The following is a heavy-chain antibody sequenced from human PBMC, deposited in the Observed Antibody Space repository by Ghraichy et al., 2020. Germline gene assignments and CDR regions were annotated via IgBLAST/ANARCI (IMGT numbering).Heavy chain of an antibody. CDR2: ISGSGGST. CDR1: GFTFSSYA. V-gene: IGHV3-23*01. D-gene: IGHD1-26*01. Sequence: GGSLRLSCAASGFTFSSYAMSWVRQAPGKGLEWVSAISGSGGSTYYADSVKGRFTISRDNSKNTLYLQMNSLRAEDTAVYYCARVGGYSGSYSGPDYWGQGTLVTVSS. J-gene: IGHJ4*02. CDR3: ARVGGYSGSYSGPDY.